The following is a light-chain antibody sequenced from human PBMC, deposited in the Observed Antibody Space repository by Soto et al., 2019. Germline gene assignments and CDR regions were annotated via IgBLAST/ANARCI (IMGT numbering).Light chain of an antibody. CDR2: NDD. CDR1: SSNIGYST. Sequence: QSVLTQPPSASGTPGQRVTISCSGSSSNIGYSTVNWYQHLPGTAPKLLIYNDDRRPSGVPDRFSGSKSGTSASLTISGLQTEDEAEYYCQSYDTNLSGGSVFGTGTKVTVL. CDR3: QSYDTNLSGGSV. J-gene: IGLJ1*01. V-gene: IGLV1-44*01.